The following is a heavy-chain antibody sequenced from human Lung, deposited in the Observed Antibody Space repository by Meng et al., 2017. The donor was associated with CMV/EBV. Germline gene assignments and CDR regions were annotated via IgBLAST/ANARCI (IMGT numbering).Heavy chain of an antibody. CDR1: GYTFTNYV. CDR2: VSGYNDNT. V-gene: IGHV1-18*01. CDR3: ARTYCSSTSCSPPYYYAMDV. D-gene: IGHD2-2*01. Sequence: ASXXXSCXASGYTFTNYVINWVRQAPGQGLEWMGWVSGYNDNTKYAQKLQDRVTMTTDISTSTAYMELRSLRSDDTAIYYCARTYCSSTSCSPPYYYAMDVXGQGXTVTV. J-gene: IGHJ6*02.